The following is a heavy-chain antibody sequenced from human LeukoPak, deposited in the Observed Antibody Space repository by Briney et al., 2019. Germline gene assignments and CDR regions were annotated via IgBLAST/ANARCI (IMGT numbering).Heavy chain of an antibody. CDR3: EGYSYGLGY. CDR1: GFTFSSYW. Sequence: GGSLRLCCAASGFTFSSYWMHWVRQAPGKGLVWVSRINSDGSSTSYADSVKGRFTISRDNAKNTLYLQMNSLRAEGTAVYYCEGYSYGLGYWGQGTLVTVSS. J-gene: IGHJ4*02. V-gene: IGHV3-74*01. D-gene: IGHD5-18*01. CDR2: INSDGSST.